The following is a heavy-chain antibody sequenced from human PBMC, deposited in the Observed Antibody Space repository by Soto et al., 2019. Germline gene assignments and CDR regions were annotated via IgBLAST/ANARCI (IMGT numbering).Heavy chain of an antibody. V-gene: IGHV4-4*07. CDR1: GGSISSYY. D-gene: IGHD3-22*01. J-gene: IGHJ5*02. Sequence: PSETLSLTCTVSGGSISSYYWSWIRQPAGKGLEWIGRIYTSGSTNYDPSLKSRVTMSVDTSKNQFSLKLSSVTAADTAVYYCARDVRYYASSGYYAWLDPWGQGTLVTVSS. CDR3: ARDVRYYASSGYYAWLDP. CDR2: IYTSGST.